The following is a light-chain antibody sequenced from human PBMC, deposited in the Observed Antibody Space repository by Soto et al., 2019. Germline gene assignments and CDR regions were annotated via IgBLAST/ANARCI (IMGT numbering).Light chain of an antibody. CDR1: SSDVGDYNY. V-gene: IGLV2-8*01. CDR2: EVT. CDR3: SSYAGFNNWGVV. J-gene: IGLJ2*01. Sequence: QAVLTQPPSASGSPGQSVTISCTGTSSDVGDYNYVSWYQQHPGKAPKLMIYEVTKRPSGVPDRFSGSKSGNTASLTVSGLQTEDEADYYCSSYAGFNNWGVVFGGGTKLTVL.